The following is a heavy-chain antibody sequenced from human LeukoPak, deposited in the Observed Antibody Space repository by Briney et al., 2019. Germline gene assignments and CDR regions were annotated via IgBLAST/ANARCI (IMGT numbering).Heavy chain of an antibody. CDR1: GYTFTSYG. D-gene: IGHD6-13*01. J-gene: IGHJ4*02. CDR3: AREGYSSSYYFHEY. Sequence: APVKVSCKASGYTFTSYGITWVRQAPGQGLEWMGWVSGYYGNTNYAQKFQGRITMTTDSSTSTAYMELSSLRSDDTAVYYCAREGYSSSYYFHEYWGQGTLVTVSS. V-gene: IGHV1-18*01. CDR2: VSGYYGNT.